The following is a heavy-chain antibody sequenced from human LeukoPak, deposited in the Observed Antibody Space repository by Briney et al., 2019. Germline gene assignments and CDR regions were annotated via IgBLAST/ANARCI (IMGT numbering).Heavy chain of an antibody. CDR3: ARDRVGATDYFDY. CDR1: GFTFSSYW. D-gene: IGHD1-26*01. Sequence: GGSLRLSCAASGFTFSSYWMNWARQAPGKGLEWVAVISYDGSNKYYADSVKGRFTISRDNSKNTLYLQMNSLRAEDTAVYYCARDRVGATDYFDYWGRGTLVTVSS. J-gene: IGHJ4*02. CDR2: ISYDGSNK. V-gene: IGHV3-30-3*01.